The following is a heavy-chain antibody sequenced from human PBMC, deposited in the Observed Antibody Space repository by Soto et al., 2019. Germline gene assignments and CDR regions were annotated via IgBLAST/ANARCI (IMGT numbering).Heavy chain of an antibody. CDR2: ISGSGGST. V-gene: IGHV3-23*01. Sequence: EVQLLESGGGLVQPGGSLRLSCAAAGFTFNSYAMSWVRQAPGKGLEWVSTISGSGGSTYNADHVKGRFTISRDNPKNTLYLQMSSLRAEDTAVYYCAKGGPSYYDFWSGYHTDYWGQGTLVTVSS. CDR3: AKGGPSYYDFWSGYHTDY. D-gene: IGHD3-3*01. CDR1: GFTFNSYA. J-gene: IGHJ4*02.